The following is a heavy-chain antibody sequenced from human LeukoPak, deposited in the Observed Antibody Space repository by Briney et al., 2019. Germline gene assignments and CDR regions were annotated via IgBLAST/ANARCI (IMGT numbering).Heavy chain of an antibody. CDR2: ISYDGSNK. CDR3: TKDPYYYGSGSGEY. CDR1: GFTFSSYG. J-gene: IGHJ4*02. Sequence: PGRSLRLSCAASGFTFSSYGMHWVRQAPGKGLEWVAVISYDGSNKYYADSVKGRFTISRDNSKNTLYLQMNSLRAEDTAVYYCTKDPYYYGSGSGEYWGQGTLVTVSS. V-gene: IGHV3-30*18. D-gene: IGHD3-10*01.